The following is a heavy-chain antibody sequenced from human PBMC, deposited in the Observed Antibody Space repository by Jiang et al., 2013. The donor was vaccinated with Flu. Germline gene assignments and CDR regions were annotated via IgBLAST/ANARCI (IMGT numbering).Heavy chain of an antibody. J-gene: IGHJ6*02. CDR1: GGSISSGGYY. CDR2: IYYSGST. V-gene: IGHV4-31*03. Sequence: GSGLVKPSQTLSLTCTVSGGSISSGGYYWSWIRQHPGKGLEWIGYIYYSGSTYYNPSLKSRVTISVDTSKNQFSLKLSSVTAADTAVYYCARDRGIAALTPRGYYYYGMDVWGQRATVTVSS. CDR3: ARDRGIAALTPRGYYYYGMDV. D-gene: IGHD6-13*01.